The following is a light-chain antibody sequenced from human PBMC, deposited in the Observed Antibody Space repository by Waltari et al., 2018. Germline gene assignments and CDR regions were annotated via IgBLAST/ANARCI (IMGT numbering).Light chain of an antibody. CDR3: QQYYSTPPT. J-gene: IGKJ4*01. CDR2: WAS. V-gene: IGKV4-1*01. CDR1: QSVLYSSNNKNY. Sequence: DIVMTQSPDSLAVSLGERAPINCKSSQSVLYSSNNKNYLAWHQQKPGQPPKLLIYWASTRESGVPDRFSGSGSGTDFTLTISSLQAEDVAVYYCQQYYSTPPTFGGGTKVEIK.